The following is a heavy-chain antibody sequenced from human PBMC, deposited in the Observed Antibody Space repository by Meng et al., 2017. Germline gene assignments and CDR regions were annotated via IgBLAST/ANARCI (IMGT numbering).Heavy chain of an antibody. V-gene: IGHV6-1*01. J-gene: IGHJ4*02. D-gene: IGHD3-10*02. CDR1: GDTVSSDSAA. CDR3: ASGWSMFQT. Sequence: QLRQSGPGVMRLSRTLSLTCAISGDTVSSDSAAWNWIRQSPSRGLEWLGRTYYRSKWYNDFAVSVKSRIIITPDTSKNHFSLQLNSVTPEDTAVYYCASGWSMFQTWGQGTLVTVSS. CDR2: TYYRSKWYN.